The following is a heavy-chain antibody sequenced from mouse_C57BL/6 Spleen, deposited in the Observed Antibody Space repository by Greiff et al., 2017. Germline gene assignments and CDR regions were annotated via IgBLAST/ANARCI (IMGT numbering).Heavy chain of an antibody. CDR2: ISYDGSN. Sequence: EVKLVESGPGLVKPSQSLSLTCSVTGYSITSGYYWNWIRQFPGNKLEWMGYISYDGSNNYNPSLKNRISITRDTSKNQFFLKLNSVTTEDTATYYCARGGWLLREDAMDYWGQGTSVTVSS. CDR1: GYSITSGYY. D-gene: IGHD2-3*01. V-gene: IGHV3-6*01. J-gene: IGHJ4*01. CDR3: ARGGWLLREDAMDY.